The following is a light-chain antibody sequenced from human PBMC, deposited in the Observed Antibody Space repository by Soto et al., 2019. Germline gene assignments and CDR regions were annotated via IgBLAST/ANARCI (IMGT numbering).Light chain of an antibody. CDR1: QSVTDF. J-gene: IGKJ4*01. CDR3: QQRSKWPLT. CDR2: DAS. Sequence: VFTHSPVTLSLSPGERATLSCRASQSVTDFLAWYQQKPGQAPRLLIYDASNRATGIPARFSGSGSGTDFTLTISSLEPEDFAVYYCQQRSKWPLTFGGGTKVDIK. V-gene: IGKV3-11*01.